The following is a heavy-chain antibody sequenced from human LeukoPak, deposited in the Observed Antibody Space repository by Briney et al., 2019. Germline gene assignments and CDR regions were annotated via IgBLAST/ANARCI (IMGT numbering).Heavy chain of an antibody. V-gene: IGHV3-7*01. CDR3: ARNMIVVAAVGY. CDR2: TNEGGSDK. J-gene: IGHJ4*02. Sequence: GGSLRLSCAASGFTFSNSWTSWLRQAPGKGLEWVAHTNEGGSDKYYVDSVKGRFTISRDNAKNSLYLQMNSLRAEDTAVYYCARNMIVVAAVGYWGQGTLVTVSS. D-gene: IGHD3-22*01. CDR1: GFTFSNSW.